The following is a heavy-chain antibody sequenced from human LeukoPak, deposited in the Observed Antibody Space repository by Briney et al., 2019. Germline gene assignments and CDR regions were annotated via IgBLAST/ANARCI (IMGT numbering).Heavy chain of an antibody. Sequence: GGSLRLSCAASGFTFSSYSMNWVRQAPGKGLEWVSGISARGGATYYADSVKGRFTISRDNSKNTLYLQMNTLRAEDTAVYYCAKKTPADATVGNYFEYWGQGTLVTVSS. CDR1: GFTFSSYS. CDR3: AKKTPADATVGNYFEY. CDR2: ISARGGAT. V-gene: IGHV3-23*01. J-gene: IGHJ4*02. D-gene: IGHD2-15*01.